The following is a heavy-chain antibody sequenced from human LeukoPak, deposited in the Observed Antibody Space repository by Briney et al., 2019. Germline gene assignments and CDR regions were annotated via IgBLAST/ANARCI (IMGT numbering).Heavy chain of an antibody. Sequence: SETPSLTCNVSGYFISSCYYCGLIRPSPGKVLEFIGIIYESGSTYYSPSLKSRVTISVDTSQNPFSLKLSSVTAADTAVYYCARIRFYYHRGPDLDLYYFDYWGQGTLVTVSS. J-gene: IGHJ4*02. D-gene: IGHD3-22*01. CDR2: IYESGST. CDR3: ARIRFYYHRGPDLDLYYFDY. CDR1: GYFISSCYY. V-gene: IGHV4-38-2*02.